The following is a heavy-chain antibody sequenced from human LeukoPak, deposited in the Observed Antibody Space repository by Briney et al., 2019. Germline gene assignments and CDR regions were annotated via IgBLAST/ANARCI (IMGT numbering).Heavy chain of an antibody. CDR2: ISDGGDTT. CDR3: AKTQGFFDH. V-gene: IGHV3-23*01. J-gene: IGHJ4*02. CDR1: GFTFSNNG. Sequence: GGSLRLSCGASGFTFSNNGMTWVRQAPGKGMEWVTGISDGGDTTYDAGSVKGRFTVSRDNSKNILYLQMNSLRAEDTALYYCAKTQGFFDHWGQGSLVTVSS.